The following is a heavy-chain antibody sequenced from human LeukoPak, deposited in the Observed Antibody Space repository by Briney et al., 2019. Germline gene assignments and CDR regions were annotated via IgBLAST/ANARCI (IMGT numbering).Heavy chain of an antibody. CDR3: ARWSAAFDY. J-gene: IGHJ4*02. V-gene: IGHV3-7*04. CDR2: IRQEGSET. CDR1: GFTFSNYV. D-gene: IGHD2-2*01. Sequence: PGGSLRLSCAAPGFTFSNYVMGWVRQATGKGLEWVANIRQEGSETYYVDSVKGRFTISRDNAQNSLFLQMNTLKVEDTSVYYCARWSAAFDYWGQGTLVTVSS.